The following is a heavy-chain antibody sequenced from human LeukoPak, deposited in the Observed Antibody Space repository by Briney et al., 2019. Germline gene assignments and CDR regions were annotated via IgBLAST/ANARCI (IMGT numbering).Heavy chain of an antibody. CDR2: ISPNSGGT. CDR1: GYTFSDNH. CDR3: GRRTGDGAFDI. Sequence: GASVKVSCKASGYTFSDNHMHWVRQAPGQGLEWMGWISPNSGGTNYAQKFRGRVTMTRDTSISTAYMELSGLTPDDTAVYYCGRRTGDGAFDIWGQGTVVTVSS. V-gene: IGHV1-2*02. J-gene: IGHJ3*02. D-gene: IGHD7-27*01.